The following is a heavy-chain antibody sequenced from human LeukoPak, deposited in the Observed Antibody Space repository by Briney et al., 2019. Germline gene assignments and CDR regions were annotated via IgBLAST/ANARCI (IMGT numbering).Heavy chain of an antibody. D-gene: IGHD2-15*01. CDR1: GGTFSSYA. CDR3: ARDGCSGGSCYLYYYYGMDV. V-gene: IGHV1-69*04. J-gene: IGHJ6*02. CDR2: VIPILGIA. Sequence: SVKVSCKASGGTFSSYAISWVRQAPGQGLEWMGRVIPILGIANYAQKLQGRVTMTTDTSTSTAYMELRSLRSDDTAVYYCARDGCSGGSCYLYYYYGMDVWGQGTTVTVSS.